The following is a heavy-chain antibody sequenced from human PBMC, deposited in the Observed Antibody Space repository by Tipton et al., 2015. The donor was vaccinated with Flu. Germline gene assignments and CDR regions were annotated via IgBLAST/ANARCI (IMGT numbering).Heavy chain of an antibody. D-gene: IGHD3-16*01. CDR3: ARDRWGSLDF. J-gene: IGHJ4*02. Sequence: SLRLSCAASGFTFSSYAMHWVRQAPGKGLEWVAVMSYEGSKTFYGDAVKGRFTISRDYSKNMLFLQMDSLRVEDTAVYFCARDRWGSLDFWGQGTLVTVSS. CDR2: MSYEGSKT. CDR1: GFTFSSYA. V-gene: IGHV3-30*04.